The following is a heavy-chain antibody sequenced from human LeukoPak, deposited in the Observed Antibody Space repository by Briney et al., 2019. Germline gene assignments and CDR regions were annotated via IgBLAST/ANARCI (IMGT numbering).Heavy chain of an antibody. CDR1: GYTFTSYV. D-gene: IGHD6-19*01. CDR2: ISVYNGNT. CDR3: ARDLGSGWQRNFDY. Sequence: GASVKVSCKASGYTFTSYVISWVRQAPGQGLEWMGWISVYNGNTNYAQKFQGRVTMTTDTSTSTAYMELRSLRSDDTAVYYCARDLGSGWQRNFDYWGQGTLVTVSS. J-gene: IGHJ4*02. V-gene: IGHV1-18*01.